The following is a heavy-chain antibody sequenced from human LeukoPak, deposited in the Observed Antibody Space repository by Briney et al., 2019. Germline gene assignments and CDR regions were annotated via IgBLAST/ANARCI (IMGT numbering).Heavy chain of an antibody. CDR3: ARRNILTGYYIYYYYYMDV. V-gene: IGHV4-34*01. Sequence: SSETLSLTCAVYGGSFSGYYWSWIRQPPGKGLEWIGEINHSGSTNYNPSLKSRVTVSVDTSKNQFSLKLSSVTAADTAVYYCARRNILTGYYIYYYYYMDVWGKGTTVTISS. D-gene: IGHD3-9*01. CDR2: INHSGST. J-gene: IGHJ6*03. CDR1: GGSFSGYY.